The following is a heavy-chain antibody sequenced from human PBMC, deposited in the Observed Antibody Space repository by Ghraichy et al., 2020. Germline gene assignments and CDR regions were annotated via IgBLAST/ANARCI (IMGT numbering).Heavy chain of an antibody. CDR1: GFTFGEYA. J-gene: IGHJ4*02. V-gene: IGHV3-49*03. D-gene: IGHD1-26*01. CDR2: IRSKTYGGTT. Sequence: GGSLRLSFTACGFTFGEYAVSWFRQAPGQGLEWVSFIRSKTYGGTTEYAASVKGRFTISRDDSKSIGYLQMDSLKTEDTAVYYCSRYSGSMTDFWGQGTLVTVSS. CDR3: SRYSGSMTDF.